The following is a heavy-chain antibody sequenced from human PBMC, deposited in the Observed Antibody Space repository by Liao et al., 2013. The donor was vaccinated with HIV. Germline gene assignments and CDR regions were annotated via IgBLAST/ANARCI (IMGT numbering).Heavy chain of an antibody. CDR3: ARRGGARDKLSYFFYYMDV. CDR2: ISYRGST. CDR1: GGSISSDY. Sequence: QVQLQESGPGLVKPSETLSLTCTVSGGSISSDYWSWIRQPPGKGLEWIGFISYRGSTGYNPSLKSRVTISVDTSKSQFSLQLSSVIAADTAVYYCARRGGARDKLSYFFYYMDVWGKGTTVTVSS. D-gene: IGHD4-23*01. V-gene: IGHV4-59*01. J-gene: IGHJ6*03.